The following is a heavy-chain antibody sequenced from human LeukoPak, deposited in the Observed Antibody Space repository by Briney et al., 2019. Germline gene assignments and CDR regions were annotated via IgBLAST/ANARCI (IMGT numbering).Heavy chain of an antibody. CDR3: ARDRGSLTRSWYTGY. CDR2: INPYSGDT. J-gene: IGHJ4*02. D-gene: IGHD6-13*01. V-gene: IGHV1-2*06. CDR1: GYTFTGYR. Sequence: ASVKVSCKASGYTFTGYRIHWVRQAPGQGLEWMGRINPYSGDTNFAQKFQGRVTMTRDTSITTAYMDLSSLTPDDTAVYFCARDRGSLTRSWYTGYWGQGTQVTVSS.